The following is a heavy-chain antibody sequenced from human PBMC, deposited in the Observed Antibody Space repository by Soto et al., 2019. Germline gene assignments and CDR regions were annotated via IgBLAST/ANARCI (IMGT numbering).Heavy chain of an antibody. CDR2: IDYRGTI. V-gene: IGHV4-39*02. CDR3: SRRAPEGFDP. J-gene: IGHJ5*02. Sequence: SETLSLTCTVSGGSIATSSYFWAWIRWPPGKGLEWIGSIDYRGTIYNNPSLKSRVTISVDTSKNHFSLKRDSVTAADTALYYCSRRAPEGFDPWGQGTLVTVSS. CDR1: GGSIATSSYF.